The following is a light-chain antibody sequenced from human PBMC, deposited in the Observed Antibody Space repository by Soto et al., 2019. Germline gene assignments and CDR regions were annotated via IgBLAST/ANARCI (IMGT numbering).Light chain of an antibody. CDR1: QGISSY. Sequence: DIQLTQSPSFLSASVGDRVTITCRASQGISSYLAWYQQKPGKAPKLLIYAASSLQSGVPSRFSGSGSGTDFTLTISSLQPEDFATYYCQQSYSTPPHFGQGTRLEIK. CDR2: AAS. V-gene: IGKV1-39*01. CDR3: QQSYSTPPH. J-gene: IGKJ5*01.